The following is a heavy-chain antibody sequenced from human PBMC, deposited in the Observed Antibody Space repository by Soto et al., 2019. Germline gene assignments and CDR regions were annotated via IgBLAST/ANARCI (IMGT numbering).Heavy chain of an antibody. V-gene: IGHV3-7*03. CDR2: IKVDGSEQ. J-gene: IGHJ6*02. CDR1: GFTLGSYW. CDR3: ARAPHGMDV. Sequence: GGSLILSCAASGFTLGSYWMNWVRQPPGKGLEWVANIKVDGSEQYYADSVKGRFTISRDNTKNSLYLQMHSLTDGDTAMYYCARAPHGMDVWGRGTTVTVSS.